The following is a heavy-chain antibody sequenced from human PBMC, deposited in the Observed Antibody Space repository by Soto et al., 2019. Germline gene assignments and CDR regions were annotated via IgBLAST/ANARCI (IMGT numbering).Heavy chain of an antibody. CDR3: AKDVGGGNLQRDAFDI. D-gene: IGHD2-21*02. CDR2: ISWNSGSI. CDR1: GFTFDDYA. Sequence: EVQLVESGGGLVQPGRSLRLSCAASGFTFDDYAMHWVRQAPGKGLEWVSGISWNSGSIGYADSVKGRFTISRDNAKNSLYLQMNSLRAEDTALYYCAKDVGGGNLQRDAFDIWGQGTMVTVSS. V-gene: IGHV3-9*01. J-gene: IGHJ3*02.